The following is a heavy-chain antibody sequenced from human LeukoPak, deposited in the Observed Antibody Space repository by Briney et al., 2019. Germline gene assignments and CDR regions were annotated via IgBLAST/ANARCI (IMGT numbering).Heavy chain of an antibody. CDR3: ARVRGGSYNDAFDI. D-gene: IGHD1-26*01. CDR1: GFTFSSYS. CDR2: ISSSSYI. J-gene: IGHJ3*02. V-gene: IGHV3-21*01. Sequence: GGSLRLSCAASGFTFSSYSMNWVRQAPGKGLEWVSSISSSSYIYYADSVKGRFTISRDNAKNSLYLQMNSLRAEDTAVYYCARVRGGSYNDAFDIWGQGTMVTVSS.